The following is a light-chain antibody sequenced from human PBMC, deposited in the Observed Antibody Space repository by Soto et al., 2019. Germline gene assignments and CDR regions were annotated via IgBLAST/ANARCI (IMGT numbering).Light chain of an antibody. CDR2: DAS. CDR3: QQYHSYYPWT. CDR1: QSISSW. V-gene: IGKV1-5*01. Sequence: DIQMTQSPSTLSASVGDRLTITCRASQSISSWLALYQQKPGKPPKLLIYDASSLESGVPSRFSGSGSGTDFSLTITSLQPDDSATYYCQQYHSYYPWTFGQGTKVDIK. J-gene: IGKJ1*01.